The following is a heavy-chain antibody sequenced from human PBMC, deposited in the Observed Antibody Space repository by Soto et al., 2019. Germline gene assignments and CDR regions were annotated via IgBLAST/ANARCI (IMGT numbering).Heavy chain of an antibody. CDR1: GYTFTSYG. J-gene: IGHJ5*01. Sequence: GASVKVSCKASGYTFTSYGISWVRQAPGQGLEWMGWISAYNGNTNYAQKLQGRVTMTTDTSTSTAYMELRSLRSDDTAVYYCARRLQIAARGSWFDSWGQGTLVTVSS. CDR2: ISAYNGNT. V-gene: IGHV1-18*01. CDR3: ARRLQIAARGSWFDS. D-gene: IGHD6-6*01.